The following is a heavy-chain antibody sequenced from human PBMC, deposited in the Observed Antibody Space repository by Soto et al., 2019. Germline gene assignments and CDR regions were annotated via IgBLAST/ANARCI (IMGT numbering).Heavy chain of an antibody. V-gene: IGHV3-23*01. J-gene: IGHJ6*02. CDR3: AKVTKRAAAGRYEYYKYGMDV. CDR2: ISGSGGSS. Sequence: GGSLRLSCSASGFAFSTYGMTWVRQAPGKGLEWVSVISGSGGSSYYAASVKGRFTISRDNSKNTVFLQMNGLRAEETAVYYCAKVTKRAAAGRYEYYKYGMDVWGQGTTVTV. D-gene: IGHD6-13*01. CDR1: GFAFSTYG.